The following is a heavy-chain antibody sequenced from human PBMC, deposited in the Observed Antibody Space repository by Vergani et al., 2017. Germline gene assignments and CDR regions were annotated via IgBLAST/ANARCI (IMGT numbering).Heavy chain of an antibody. D-gene: IGHD6-13*01. CDR3: ARGNVVGGSSSWYPYWYFDP. J-gene: IGHJ5*02. Sequence: QVQLQESGPGLVKPSETLSLTCTVSGGSISSYYWSWIRQPPGKGLEWIGYIYHSGSTYYNPSLKSRVTISVDRSKNQFSLKLSSVTAADTAVYYCARGNVVGGSSSWYPYWYFDPWGQGTLVTVSS. V-gene: IGHV4-59*12. CDR1: GGSISSYY. CDR2: IYHSGST.